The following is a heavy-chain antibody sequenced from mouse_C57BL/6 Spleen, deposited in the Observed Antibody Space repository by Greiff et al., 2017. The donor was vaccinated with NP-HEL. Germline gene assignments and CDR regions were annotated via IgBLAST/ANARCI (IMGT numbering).Heavy chain of an antibody. CDR3: TTRGTAQAAWFAY. CDR1: GFNIKDYY. J-gene: IGHJ3*01. V-gene: IGHV14-1*01. Sequence: VQLQQSGAELVRPGASVKLSCTASGFNIKDYYMHWVKQRPEQGLEWIGRIEPEDGDTEYAPKFQGKATMTADTSSNTAYLQLSSLTSEDTAVYYCTTRGTAQAAWFAYWGQGTLVTVSA. CDR2: IEPEDGDT. D-gene: IGHD3-2*02.